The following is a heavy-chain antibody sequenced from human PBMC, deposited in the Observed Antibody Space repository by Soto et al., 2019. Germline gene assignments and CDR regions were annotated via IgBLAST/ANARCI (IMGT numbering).Heavy chain of an antibody. J-gene: IGHJ4*02. V-gene: IGHV4-59*12. CDR1: GGSISSYY. D-gene: IGHD6-6*01. CDR2: IYHSGST. Sequence: SETLSLTCTVSGGSISSYYWSWIRQPPGKGLEWIGEIYHSGSTNYNPSLKSRVTISVDTSKNQFSLKLSSVTAADTAVYYCARGEYSSSLGFDYWGQGTLVTVSS. CDR3: ARGEYSSSLGFDY.